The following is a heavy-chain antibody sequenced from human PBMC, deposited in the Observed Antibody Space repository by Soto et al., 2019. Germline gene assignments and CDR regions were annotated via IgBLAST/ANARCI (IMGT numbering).Heavy chain of an antibody. V-gene: IGHV3-30*18. CDR2: ISYDGSNK. CDR1: GFTFSSYG. Sequence: GGSLRLSCAASGFTFSSYGMHWVRQAPGKGLEWVAVISYDGSNKYYADSVKGRFTISRDNSKNTLYLQMNSLRAEDTAVYYCAKDSPPHNAGYGGNNGMDYWGQGTLVTVSS. J-gene: IGHJ4*02. CDR3: AKDSPPHNAGYGGNNGMDY. D-gene: IGHD4-17*01.